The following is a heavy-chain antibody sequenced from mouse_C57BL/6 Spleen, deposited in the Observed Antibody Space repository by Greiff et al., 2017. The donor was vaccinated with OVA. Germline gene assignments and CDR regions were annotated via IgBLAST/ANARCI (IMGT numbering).Heavy chain of an antibody. CDR3: ARPEDDYDPY. CDR1: GFTFSDYG. Sequence: EVHLVESGGGLVKPGGSLKLSCAASGFTFSDYGMHWVRQAPEKGLEWVAYISSGSSTIYYADTVKGRFTISRDNAKNTLFLQMTSLRSEDTAMYYCARPEDDYDPYWGQGTLVTVSA. V-gene: IGHV5-17*01. J-gene: IGHJ3*01. D-gene: IGHD2-4*01. CDR2: ISSGSSTI.